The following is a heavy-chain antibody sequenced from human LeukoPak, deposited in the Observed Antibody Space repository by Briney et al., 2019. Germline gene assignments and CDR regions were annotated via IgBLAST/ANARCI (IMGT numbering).Heavy chain of an antibody. CDR3: ARSYYDYVWGSYRTDY. CDR1: GFTFSSYW. J-gene: IGHJ4*02. D-gene: IGHD3-16*02. V-gene: IGHV3-7*01. CDR2: IKQDGSEK. Sequence: SGGSLRLSCAASGFTFSSYWMSWVRQAPGKGLEWVANIKQDGSEKYYVDSVKGRFTISRDNAKNSLYLQMNSLRAEDTAVYYCARSYYDYVWGSYRTDYWGQGTLVTVSS.